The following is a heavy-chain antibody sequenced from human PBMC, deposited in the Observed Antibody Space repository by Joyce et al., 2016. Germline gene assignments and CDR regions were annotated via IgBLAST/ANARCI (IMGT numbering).Heavy chain of an antibody. CDR1: GYTFTDYY. D-gene: IGHD3-10*01. J-gene: IGHJ6*03. CDR2: VDPKDGET. V-gene: IGHV1-69-2*01. CDR3: ATVDYYYGSGTPRDYYYYMDV. Sequence: EVQLVQSGAEVKKPGATVKISCKVSGYTFTDYYMHWVQQAPGKGLEWMGLVDPKDGETLCAAKFQGRVTITAGTSRDTAYMELSSLRSECTAVYYCATVDYYYGSGTPRDYYYYMDVWGKGTTVTVSS.